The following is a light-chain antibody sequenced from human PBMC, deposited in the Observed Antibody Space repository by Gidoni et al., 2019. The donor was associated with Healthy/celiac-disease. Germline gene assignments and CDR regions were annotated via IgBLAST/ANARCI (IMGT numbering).Light chain of an antibody. CDR3: QQYNNWAMYT. Sequence: IVLTQSPATLSVSPGERATLSCRASQSVSSNLAWYQQKPGQAPGLLIYGAATRATGIPARFSGSGSGTEFTLTISSLQSEDFAVYYCQQYNNWAMYTFGQGTKLEIK. CDR1: QSVSSN. J-gene: IGKJ2*01. CDR2: GAA. V-gene: IGKV3-15*01.